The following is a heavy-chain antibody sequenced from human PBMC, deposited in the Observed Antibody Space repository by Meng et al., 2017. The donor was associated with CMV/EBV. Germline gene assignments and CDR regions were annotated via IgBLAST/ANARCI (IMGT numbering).Heavy chain of an antibody. CDR3: AKHHGYCSSTSCRSFDY. V-gene: IGHV3-7*01. D-gene: IGHD2-2*01. CDR1: GFTFSSYW. CDR2: IKQDGSEK. Sequence: GESLKISCAASGFTFSSYWMSWVRQAPGKGLEWVANIKQDGSEKYYADSVKGRFTISRDNSKNTLYLQMNSLRAEDTAVYYCAKHHGYCSSTSCRSFDYWGQGTLVTVSS. J-gene: IGHJ4*02.